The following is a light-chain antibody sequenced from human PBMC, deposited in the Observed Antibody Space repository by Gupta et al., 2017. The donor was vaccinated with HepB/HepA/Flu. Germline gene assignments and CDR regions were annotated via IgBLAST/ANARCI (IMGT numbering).Light chain of an antibody. Sequence: EIVLTQSPDTLSLSPGERATLSCRASQSVSSYFDWYQQKPDHAPGLVIYEASSSAPGIAARFSGSGCGTDFTLTISNRDLDDSELYFCQWRSYGPPEGTFGGGTKVEIK. CDR1: QSVSSY. J-gene: IGKJ4*01. CDR2: EAS. V-gene: IGKV3-11*01. CDR3: QWRSYGPPEGT.